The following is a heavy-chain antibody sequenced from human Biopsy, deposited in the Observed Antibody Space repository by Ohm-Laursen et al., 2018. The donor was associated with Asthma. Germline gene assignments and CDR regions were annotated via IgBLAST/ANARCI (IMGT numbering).Heavy chain of an antibody. D-gene: IGHD3-9*01. CDR1: GYNFISFA. Sequence: ASVKVSCKASGYNFISFAIHWVRQAPGQRLEWMGRVNTGNGDTKYSQKSQGRVTITRDTSASTAYMELRSLRSEDTATYYCARTYYDFLTGQVKDVFGVWGQGTMVTVSS. J-gene: IGHJ3*01. CDR2: VNTGNGDT. CDR3: ARTYYDFLTGQVKDVFGV. V-gene: IGHV1-3*04.